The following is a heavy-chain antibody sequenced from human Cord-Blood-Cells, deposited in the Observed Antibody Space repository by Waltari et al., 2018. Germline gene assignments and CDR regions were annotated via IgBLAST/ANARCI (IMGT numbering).Heavy chain of an antibody. CDR3: ARFMVRGVIFDY. CDR1: GGSISSSSYY. J-gene: IGHJ4*02. D-gene: IGHD3-10*01. CDR2: IYDSGST. V-gene: IGHV4-39*01. Sequence: QLQLQESGPGLVKPSETLSLTCTVSGGSISSSSYYWGWIRQPPGKGLEWIGSIYDSGSTYYNPSLKSRVTIPVDTSKNQFSLKLSSVTAADTAVYYCARFMVRGVIFDYWGQGTLVTVSS.